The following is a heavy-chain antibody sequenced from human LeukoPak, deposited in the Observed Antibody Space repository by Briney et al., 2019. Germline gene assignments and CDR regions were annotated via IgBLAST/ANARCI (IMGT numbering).Heavy chain of an antibody. J-gene: IGHJ4*02. Sequence: GGALRLSCAASGFTFSSNWMSWGRQAPGEGLEWAATINQDESEKYYVDSVKGRFTISRDNAKNSLYLQMNSLRADDSGVYYCARGRDLLNWGQGTLVTVSS. V-gene: IGHV3-7*01. CDR3: ARGRDLLN. CDR1: GFTFSSNW. CDR2: INQDESEK. D-gene: IGHD2-21*01.